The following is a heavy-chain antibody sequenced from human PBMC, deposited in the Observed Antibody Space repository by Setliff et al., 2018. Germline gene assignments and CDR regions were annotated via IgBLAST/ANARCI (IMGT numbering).Heavy chain of an antibody. J-gene: IGHJ4*02. Sequence: ASETLSLTCAVYGGSFSGYYWSWIRQPPGKGLEWIGEINHSGSTNYNPSLKSRVTISVDTSKNQFSLKLSSVTAADTAVYYCARGRGWYRASGTGLDYWGQGTLVTVSS. CDR3: ARGRGWYRASGTGLDY. CDR2: INHSGST. V-gene: IGHV4-34*01. D-gene: IGHD6-19*01. CDR1: GGSFSGYY.